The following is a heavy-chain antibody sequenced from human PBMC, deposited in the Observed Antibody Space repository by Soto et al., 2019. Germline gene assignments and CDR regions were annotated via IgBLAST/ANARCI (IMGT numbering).Heavy chain of an antibody. D-gene: IGHD6-13*01. V-gene: IGHV3-30*18. CDR3: AKMAIAAAGTEAFDI. Sequence: ESGGGVVQPGRSLRLSCAASGFTFSSYGMHWVRQAPGKGLEWVAVISYDGSNKYYADSVKGRFTISRDNSKNTLYLQMNSLRAEDTAVYYCAKMAIAAAGTEAFDIWGQGTMVTVSS. J-gene: IGHJ3*02. CDR2: ISYDGSNK. CDR1: GFTFSSYG.